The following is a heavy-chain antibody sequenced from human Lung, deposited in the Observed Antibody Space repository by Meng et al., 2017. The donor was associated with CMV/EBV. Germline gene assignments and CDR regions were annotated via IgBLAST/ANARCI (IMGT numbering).Heavy chain of an antibody. Sequence: GSLRLXCTVSGGSISSRTYYWAWLRQPPGKGLDWIGSVYYSGSPHYNPSLKSRVTISVDTSKNQFSLTLRSVTAADTAVYYCARDAPGRSGDAFSLWGQETLVTVSS. CDR3: ARDAPGRSGDAFSL. J-gene: IGHJ4*03. CDR1: GGSISSRTYY. V-gene: IGHV4-39*07. D-gene: IGHD1-26*01. CDR2: VYYSGSP.